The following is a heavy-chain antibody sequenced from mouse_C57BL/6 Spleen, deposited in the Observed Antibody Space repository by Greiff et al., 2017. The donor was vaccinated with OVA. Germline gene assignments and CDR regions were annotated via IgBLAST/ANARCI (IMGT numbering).Heavy chain of an antibody. CDR1: GYAFSSSW. CDR3: ACLDYYGGRDY. Sequence: QVQLQQSGPELVKPGASVKISCTASGYAFSSSWMNWVKQRPGKGLEWIGRIYPGDGDTNYNGKFKGKATLTADKSSSTAYMQLSSLTSEDSAVYFCACLDYYGGRDYWGQGTTLTVSS. CDR2: IYPGDGDT. V-gene: IGHV1-82*01. J-gene: IGHJ2*01. D-gene: IGHD1-1*02.